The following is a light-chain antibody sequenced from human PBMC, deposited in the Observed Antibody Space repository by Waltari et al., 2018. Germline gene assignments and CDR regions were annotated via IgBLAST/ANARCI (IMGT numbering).Light chain of an antibody. J-gene: IGLJ2*01. Sequence: QSVLTQPPSASGTPGQRVTISCSGSSSNIGSTSINWSQQLPGTAPKLLIDSNNQRPSGVPGRFSASKSGTSASRALSGLQSEYEADYHCAAWDDSLNGVIFGGGTKLTVL. V-gene: IGLV1-44*01. CDR2: SNN. CDR1: SSNIGSTS. CDR3: AAWDDSLNGVI.